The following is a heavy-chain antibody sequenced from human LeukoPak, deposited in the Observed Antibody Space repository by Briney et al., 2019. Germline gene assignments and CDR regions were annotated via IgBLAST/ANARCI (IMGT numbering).Heavy chain of an antibody. D-gene: IGHD3-22*01. J-gene: IGHJ3*02. CDR1: GFTLTTYW. V-gene: IGHV3-7*02. Sequence: PGGSLRLSCAASGFTLTTYWMSWVRQAPGKGLEWVANIKQDGTETYYEDSVKGRFTISRDNAKNSVYLQMNSLRAEDTAVYYCARLRSYYYDSSGYKDAFDIWGQGTIVTVSS. CDR3: ARLRSYYYDSSGYKDAFDI. CDR2: IKQDGTET.